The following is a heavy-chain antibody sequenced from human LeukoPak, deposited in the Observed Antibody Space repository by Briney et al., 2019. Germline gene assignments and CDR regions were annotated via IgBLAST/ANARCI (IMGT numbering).Heavy chain of an antibody. CDR3: AKSIGGVVVVSADY. CDR1: GFTFSTYA. V-gene: IGHV3-23*01. J-gene: IGHJ4*02. Sequence: GGSLRLSCAASGFTFSTYAMTWVRQAPGKGLKWVSVISGSGGSTYYADSVKGRFTLSRANSKNTLYLQMNSLRAEDTAVYYCAKSIGGVVVVSADYWGQGTLVTVSS. D-gene: IGHD2-15*01. CDR2: ISGSGGST.